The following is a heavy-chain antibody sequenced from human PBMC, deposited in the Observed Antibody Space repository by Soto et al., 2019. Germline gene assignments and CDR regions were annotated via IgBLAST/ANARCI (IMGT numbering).Heavy chain of an antibody. Sequence: GGSLRLSCAASGFTFSSYGMHWVRQAPGKGLEWVAVISYDGSNKYYADSVKGRFTISRDNSKNTLYLQMNSLRAEDTAVYYCAKDQVEWLLFTFTYGMDVWGQGTTVTVSS. V-gene: IGHV3-30*18. J-gene: IGHJ6*02. CDR1: GFTFSSYG. CDR3: AKDQVEWLLFTFTYGMDV. CDR2: ISYDGSNK. D-gene: IGHD3-3*01.